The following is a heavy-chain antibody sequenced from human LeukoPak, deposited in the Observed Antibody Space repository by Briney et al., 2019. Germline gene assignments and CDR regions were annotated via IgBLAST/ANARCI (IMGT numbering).Heavy chain of an antibody. J-gene: IGHJ5*02. Sequence: NPSETLSLTCTVSGGSISSYYWSWIRQPPGKGLEWIGYIYYSGSTNYNPSLKSRVTISVDTSKNQFSLKLSSVTAADTAVYYCARGVRLLWFGESRQNWFDPWGQGTLVTVSS. CDR3: ARGVRLLWFGESRQNWFDP. D-gene: IGHD3-10*01. V-gene: IGHV4-59*12. CDR2: IYYSGST. CDR1: GGSISSYY.